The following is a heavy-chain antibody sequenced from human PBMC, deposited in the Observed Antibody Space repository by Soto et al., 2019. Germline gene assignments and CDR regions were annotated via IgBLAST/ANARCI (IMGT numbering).Heavy chain of an antibody. CDR2: ISVNGGTT. V-gene: IGHV3-23*01. CDR3: AKGTANTVFGVDPLFVY. CDR1: GFTFSSYA. Sequence: GGSLRLSCAASGFTFSSYAITWGRQAPGKGLEWVSTISVNGGTTYYAYSVKGRFTFSRDNSKNTLYLQMNSLRAADTAVYFCAKGTANTVFGVDPLFVYWGQGTLATVSS. J-gene: IGHJ4*02. D-gene: IGHD3-3*01.